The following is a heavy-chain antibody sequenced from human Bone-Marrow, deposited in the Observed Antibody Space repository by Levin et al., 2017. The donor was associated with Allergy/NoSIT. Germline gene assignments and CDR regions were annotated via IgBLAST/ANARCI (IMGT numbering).Heavy chain of an antibody. V-gene: IGHV4-34*01. CDR2: INPSGST. CDR1: GGSFSHYY. Sequence: SQTLSLTCTLYGGSFSHYYWSWIRQSPGKGLEWLGEINPSGSTTYNPSLKSRVIISLDSANDQLSLTLTSLTAADTAVYYCARGGDRNWYFDLWGRGALVSVTS. CDR3: ARGGDRNWYFDL. J-gene: IGHJ2*01. D-gene: IGHD2-21*01.